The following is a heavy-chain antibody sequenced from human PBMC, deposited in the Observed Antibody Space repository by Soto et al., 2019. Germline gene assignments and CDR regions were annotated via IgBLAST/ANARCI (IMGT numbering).Heavy chain of an antibody. J-gene: IGHJ3*02. CDR2: IIPILGIA. CDR3: ASVATGTTGIQNAFDI. V-gene: IGHV1-69*02. D-gene: IGHD1-1*01. CDR1: GGTFSSYT. Sequence: ASVKVSCKASGGTFSSYTISWVRQAPGQGLEWMGRIIPILGIANYAQEFQGRVTITADKSTSTAYMELSSLRSEDTAVYYCASVATGTTGIQNAFDIWGQGTMVTVSS.